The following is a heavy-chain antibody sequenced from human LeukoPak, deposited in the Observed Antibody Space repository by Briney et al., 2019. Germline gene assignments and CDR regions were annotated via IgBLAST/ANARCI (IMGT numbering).Heavy chain of an antibody. CDR3: AREIAAADAFDY. CDR1: GYTFTGYY. V-gene: IGHV1-2*02. J-gene: IGHJ4*02. D-gene: IGHD6-13*01. CDR2: IIPNSGGT. Sequence: ASVTVSCKASGYTFTGYYMHWVRQAPGQGLEWMGWIIPNSGGTNYAQKFQGRVTMTRDTSISTAYMELSRLRSDDTAVYYCAREIAAADAFDYWGQGTLVTVSS.